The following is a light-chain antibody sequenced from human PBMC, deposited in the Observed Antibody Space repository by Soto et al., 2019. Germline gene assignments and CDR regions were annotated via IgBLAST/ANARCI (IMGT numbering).Light chain of an antibody. J-gene: IGLJ1*01. V-gene: IGLV1-44*01. CDR1: GSNIGSNT. CDR2: NNN. Sequence: QPVLTQPPSASGIPGQRVTISCSGSGSNIGSNTVNWYQQLPGTAPKLLIYNNNQRPSGVPDRFSGSKSGTSASLAISGLQSEDEADYYCAAWDDSLNGLVFGTGTKVTVL. CDR3: AAWDDSLNGLV.